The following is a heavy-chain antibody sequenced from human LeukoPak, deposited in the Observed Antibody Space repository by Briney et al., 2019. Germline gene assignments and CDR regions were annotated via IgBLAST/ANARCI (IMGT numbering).Heavy chain of an antibody. V-gene: IGHV4-59*01. D-gene: IGHD6-19*01. CDR1: GGSISSYY. J-gene: IGHJ4*02. CDR2: MYYSGST. CDR3: ARGSGWYYY. Sequence: SETLSLTCTVSGGSISSYYWSWIRQPPGKGLEWIGYMYYSGSTNYNPSLKSRLTISVDTSKNQFSLKLSPVTAADTAVYYCARGSGWYYYWGQGTLVTVSS.